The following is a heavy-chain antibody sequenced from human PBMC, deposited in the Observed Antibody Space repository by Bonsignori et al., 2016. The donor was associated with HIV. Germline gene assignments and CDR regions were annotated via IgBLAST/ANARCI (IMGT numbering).Heavy chain of an antibody. Sequence: WVRQAPGQGLEWMGGIIPIFGTANYAQKFQGRVTITADESTSTAYMELSSLRSEDTAVYYCATLPSYGSGSYSPYWGQGTLVTVSS. CDR2: IIPIFGTA. CDR3: ATLPSYGSGSYSPY. D-gene: IGHD3-10*01. J-gene: IGHJ4*02. V-gene: IGHV1-69*01.